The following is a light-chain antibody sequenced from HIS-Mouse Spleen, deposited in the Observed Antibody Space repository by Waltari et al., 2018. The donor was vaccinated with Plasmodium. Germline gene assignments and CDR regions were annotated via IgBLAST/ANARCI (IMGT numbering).Light chain of an antibody. CDR3: QQYNNWPIT. CDR2: GAS. V-gene: IGKV3-15*01. CDR1: QSVSRN. Sequence: EIVMTQSPATLSVSPGERATLSCRASQSVSRNLAWYQPKPGQAPRLLIYGASTRATGIPARFSGSGSGTEFTLTISSMQSEDFAVYYCQQYNNWPITFGQGTRLEIK. J-gene: IGKJ5*01.